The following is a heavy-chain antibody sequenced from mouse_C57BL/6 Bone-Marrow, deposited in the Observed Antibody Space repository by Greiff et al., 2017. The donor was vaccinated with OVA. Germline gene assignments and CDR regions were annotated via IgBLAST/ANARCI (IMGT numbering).Heavy chain of an antibody. CDR1: GYTFTSYW. Sequence: QVQLQQPGAELVMPGASVKLSCKASGYTFTSYWMHWVKQRPGQGLEWIGEIDPSDSYTNYNQKFKGKSTLTVDKSSSTAYMQLSSLTSEDSAVYYCARDNYYGSSLFAYWGQGTLVTVPA. V-gene: IGHV1-69*01. J-gene: IGHJ3*01. D-gene: IGHD1-1*01. CDR3: ARDNYYGSSLFAY. CDR2: IDPSDSYT.